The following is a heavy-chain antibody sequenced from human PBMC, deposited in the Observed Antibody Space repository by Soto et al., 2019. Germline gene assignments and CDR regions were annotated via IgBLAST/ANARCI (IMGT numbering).Heavy chain of an antibody. CDR1: GGSISSDY. D-gene: IGHD6-6*01. J-gene: IGHJ6*02. V-gene: IGHV4-59*01. CDR3: ARGIEYSSSSGYYYYGMDV. CDR2: IYYSGST. Sequence: ASETLSLTCTVSGGSISSDYWSWIRQPPGRGLEWIGYIYYSGSTNYNPSLKSRVTISVDTSKNQFSLKLSSVTAADTAVYYCARGIEYSSSSGYYYYGMDVWGQGTTVTVSS.